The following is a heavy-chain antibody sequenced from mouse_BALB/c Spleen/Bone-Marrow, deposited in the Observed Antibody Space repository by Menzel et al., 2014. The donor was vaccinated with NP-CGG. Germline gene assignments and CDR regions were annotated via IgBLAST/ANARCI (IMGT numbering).Heavy chain of an antibody. J-gene: IGHJ2*01. CDR2: INPGSGAT. Sequence: QVHVKQSGAELVRPGTSVKVSCKASGYAFTNYLIEWVKQRPGQGLEWIGVINPGSGATNYNENFKGKATLTADKSSSTPYMQLSSLTSDDSAVYFCARRLTGTLYFDYWGQGTTLTVSS. CDR1: GYAFTNYL. V-gene: IGHV1-54*03. D-gene: IGHD4-1*01. CDR3: ARRLTGTLYFDY.